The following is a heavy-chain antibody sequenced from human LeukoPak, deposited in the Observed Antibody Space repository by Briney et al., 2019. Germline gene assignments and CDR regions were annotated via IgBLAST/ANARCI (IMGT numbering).Heavy chain of an antibody. Sequence: SETLSLTCTVSGGSVSSGSYYWSWIRQPPGKGLEWIGYIYYSGSTNYNPSLKSRVTISVDTSKNQFSLKLSSVTAADTAVYYCARDPVYYYYGMDVWGQGTTVTVSS. V-gene: IGHV4-61*01. CDR1: GGSVSSGSYY. CDR3: ARDPVYYYYGMDV. CDR2: IYYSGST. J-gene: IGHJ6*02.